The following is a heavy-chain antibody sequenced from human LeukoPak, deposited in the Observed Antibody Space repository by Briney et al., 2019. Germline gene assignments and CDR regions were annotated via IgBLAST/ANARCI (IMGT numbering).Heavy chain of an antibody. CDR3: AKDRGLAPFDY. CDR2: ISWNSGSI. J-gene: IGHJ4*02. Sequence: GGSLRLSCAASGFTFDDYAMHWVRHAPGKGLEWVSGISWNSGSIGYADSVKGRFTSSRDKAKNSLYLQMNSLRAEDTALYYCAKDRGLAPFDYWGQGTLVTVSS. V-gene: IGHV3-9*01. CDR1: GFTFDDYA. D-gene: IGHD6-19*01.